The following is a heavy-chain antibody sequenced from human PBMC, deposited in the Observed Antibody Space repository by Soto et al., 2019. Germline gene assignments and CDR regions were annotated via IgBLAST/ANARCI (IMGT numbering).Heavy chain of an antibody. J-gene: IGHJ3*02. CDR1: GFTFSTHA. V-gene: IGHV3-23*01. CDR3: AEDSGPGGGGDWDI. CDR2: VDVGGGST. Sequence: EVQLLESGGGLVQPGGSLRLSCAASGFTFSTHAMIWVRQAPGKGLNWVSTVDVGGGSTYYTDSVKGRFTVSRDNSKNTVYRELNTLTPDDTAIYFCAEDSGPGGGGDWDIGGQGTMVTVSS. D-gene: IGHD6-25*01.